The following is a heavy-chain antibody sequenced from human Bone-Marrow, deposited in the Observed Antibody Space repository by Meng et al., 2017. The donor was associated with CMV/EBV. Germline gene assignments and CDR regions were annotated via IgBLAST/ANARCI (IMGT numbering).Heavy chain of an antibody. CDR1: GGSISSYY. CDR3: ARDSAATQTQNYYYYGMDV. Sequence: SETLSLTCTVSGGSISSYYWSWIRQPPGKRLEWIGYIYYTGITNYNPSLKSRVTISVDTSKNQFSLKLSSVTAADTAVYYCARDSAATQTQNYYYYGMDVWGQGPTVTVSS. CDR2: IYYTGIT. V-gene: IGHV4-59*01. D-gene: IGHD2-15*01. J-gene: IGHJ6*02.